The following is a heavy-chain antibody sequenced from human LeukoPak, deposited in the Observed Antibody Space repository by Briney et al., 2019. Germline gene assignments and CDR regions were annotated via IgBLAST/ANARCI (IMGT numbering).Heavy chain of an antibody. Sequence: PGGSLRLSCAASGFTFSSYAMHWVRQAPGKGLEYVSAISSNGGSTYYANSVKGRFTISSDNSKNTLYLQMGSLRAEDMAVYYCARYTGLSGFDPWGQGTLVTVSS. J-gene: IGHJ5*02. V-gene: IGHV3-64*01. CDR3: ARYTGLSGFDP. CDR1: GFTFSSYA. D-gene: IGHD3-16*02. CDR2: ISSNGGST.